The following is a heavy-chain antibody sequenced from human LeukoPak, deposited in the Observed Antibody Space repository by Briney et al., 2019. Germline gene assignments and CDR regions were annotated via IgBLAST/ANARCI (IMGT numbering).Heavy chain of an antibody. D-gene: IGHD5-12*01. CDR3: TRGATEATRYYYGLDV. Sequence: GGSLRLSCAASGFTFSDHYMDWVRQAPGKGPEWVGRTRNKPKGYTTEYAASVRGRFTISRDDSKNSLYLQMSSLKTEDTAVYYCTRGATEATRYYYGLDVWGQGTTVTVSS. CDR1: GFTFSDHY. J-gene: IGHJ6*02. V-gene: IGHV3-72*01. CDR2: TRNKPKGYTT.